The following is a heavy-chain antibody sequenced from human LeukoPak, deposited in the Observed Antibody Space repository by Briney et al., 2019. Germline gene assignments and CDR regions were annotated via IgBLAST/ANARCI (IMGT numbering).Heavy chain of an antibody. V-gene: IGHV3-49*04. CDR1: GFSLAEYA. J-gene: IGHJ6*03. D-gene: IGHD2-15*01. CDR2: IRSKAYGGTT. CDR3: TRALAARYCSGGSCYRYYYMDV. Sequence: PGGSLRLSCIPSGFSLAEYAMSWVRQAPGKGLEWVGFIRSKAYGGTTEYAASVKGRFTISRDDYKSIAYLQMNSLKTEDPAVYYCTRALAARYCSGGSCYRYYYMDVWGKGTTVTISS.